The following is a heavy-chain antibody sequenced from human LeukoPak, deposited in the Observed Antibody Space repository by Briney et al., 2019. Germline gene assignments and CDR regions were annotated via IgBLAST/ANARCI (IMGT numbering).Heavy chain of an antibody. CDR1: GYTFTGYY. J-gene: IGHJ3*02. CDR2: INPNSGDT. Sequence: ASVKVSCKASGYTFTGYYIHWVRQAPGQGLEWMGLINPNSGDTKYAQKFQDRVTMTRDTSISTAYMELSRLRSDDTAVYYCARDYGDAFDIWGQGTMVTVSS. V-gene: IGHV1-2*02. D-gene: IGHD3-16*01. CDR3: ARDYGDAFDI.